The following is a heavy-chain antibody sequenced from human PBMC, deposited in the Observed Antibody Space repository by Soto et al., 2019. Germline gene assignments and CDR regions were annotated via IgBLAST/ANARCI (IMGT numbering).Heavy chain of an antibody. CDR2: IIPILGIA. CDR1: GGTFSSYT. Sequence: GASVKVSCKASGGTFSSYTISWVRQAPGQGLEWMGRIIPILGIANYAQKFQGRVTITADKSTSTAYMELSSLRSEDTAVYYCARDGEGVDTAMVRGDDYWGQGTLVTVSS. J-gene: IGHJ4*02. V-gene: IGHV1-69*04. CDR3: ARDGEGVDTAMVRGDDY. D-gene: IGHD5-18*01.